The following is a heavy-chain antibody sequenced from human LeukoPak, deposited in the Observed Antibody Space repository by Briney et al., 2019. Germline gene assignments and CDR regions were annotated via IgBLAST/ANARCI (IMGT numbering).Heavy chain of an antibody. V-gene: IGHV1-46*01. CDR3: ARANLRYYYDSSGSPWWFDP. J-gene: IGHJ5*02. Sequence: EASVKVSCKASGYTFTSYYMHWVRQAPGQGLEWMGIINPSGGSTSYAQKFQGRVTMTRDMSTSTAYMELSSLRSEDTAVYYCARANLRYYYDSSGSPWWFDPWGQGTLVTVSS. D-gene: IGHD3-22*01. CDR2: INPSGGST. CDR1: GYTFTSYY.